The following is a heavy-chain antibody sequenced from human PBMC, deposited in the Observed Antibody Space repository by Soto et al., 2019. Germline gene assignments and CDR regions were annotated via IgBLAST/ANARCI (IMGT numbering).Heavy chain of an antibody. CDR1: GFTFSSYA. CDR3: ARLGGYYDSSVLGYYYYYGMDV. Sequence: GGSLRLSCAASGFTFSSYAMHWVRQAPGKGLEYVSAISSNGGSTYYANSVKGRFTISRDNSKNTLYLQMGSLRAEDMAVYYCARLGGYYDSSVLGYYYYYGMDVWGQGTTVTVSS. V-gene: IGHV3-64*01. CDR2: ISSNGGST. J-gene: IGHJ6*02. D-gene: IGHD3-22*01.